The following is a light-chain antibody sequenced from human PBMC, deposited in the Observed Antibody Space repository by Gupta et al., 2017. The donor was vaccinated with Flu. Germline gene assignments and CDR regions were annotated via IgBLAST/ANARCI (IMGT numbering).Light chain of an antibody. CDR3: QQDYNLPPWT. CDR2: GAS. V-gene: IGKV3D-7*01. CDR1: QSVSSSY. J-gene: IGKJ1*01. Sequence: RVTLSCRASQSVSSSYLTWYQQKPGQAPRLLIYGASTRATSIPARFSGSGSGTDFTLTISSLQPEDFAVYYCQQDYNLPPWTFGQGTKVEIK.